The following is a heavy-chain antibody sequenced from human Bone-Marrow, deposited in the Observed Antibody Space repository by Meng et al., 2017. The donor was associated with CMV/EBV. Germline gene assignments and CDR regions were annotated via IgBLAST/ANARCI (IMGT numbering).Heavy chain of an antibody. CDR2: ISSSGSTI. Sequence: GESLKISCAASGFTFSSYGTHWVRQAPGKGLEWVSYISSSGSTIYYADSVKGRFTISRDNAKNSLYLQMNSLRAEDTAVYYCARDVGSGSYSPGWFDPWGQGTLVTVSS. CDR3: ARDVGSGSYSPGWFDP. V-gene: IGHV3-48*04. CDR1: GFTFSSYG. D-gene: IGHD3-10*01. J-gene: IGHJ5*02.